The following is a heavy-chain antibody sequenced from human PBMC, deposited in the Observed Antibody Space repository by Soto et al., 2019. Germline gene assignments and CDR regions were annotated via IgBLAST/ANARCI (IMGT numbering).Heavy chain of an antibody. CDR1: GGSISSYY. D-gene: IGHD4-17*01. V-gene: IGHV4-59*01. Sequence: PSETLSLTCTVSGGSISSYYWSWIRQPPGKGLEWIGYIYYSGSTNYNPSLKSRVTISVDTSKNQFSLKLSSVTAADTAVYYCARVNYVDYWMGGYNWFDPWGQGTLVTVSS. CDR3: ARVNYVDYWMGGYNWFDP. CDR2: IYYSGST. J-gene: IGHJ5*02.